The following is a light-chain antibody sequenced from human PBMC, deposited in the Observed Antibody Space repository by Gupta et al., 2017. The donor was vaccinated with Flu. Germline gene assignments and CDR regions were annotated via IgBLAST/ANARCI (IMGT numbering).Light chain of an antibody. CDR1: QSVDSS. CDR2: DAS. J-gene: IGKJ1*01. Sequence: ERATLSCGARQSVDSSLAWYQQRPGQAPRLLIYDASNRAAGIPARFSGSGSGTDFTLTISSLEPEDFALYYCQQRSLWPPWTYGQGTKVEIK. CDR3: QQRSLWPPWT. V-gene: IGKV3-11*01.